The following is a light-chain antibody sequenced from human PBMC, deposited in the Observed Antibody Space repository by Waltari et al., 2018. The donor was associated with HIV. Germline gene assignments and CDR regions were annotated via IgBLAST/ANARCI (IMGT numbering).Light chain of an antibody. CDR3: QQRHSWPLS. CDR1: LTIVNH. Sequence: EIALTQSPVDLSLSPGDRATLSCRANLTIVNHLGWYQQKPGQGPSLLIYDASKRVTGVPVRFSGSGSGTDFSLIINNIQPEDSAVYYCQQRHSWPLSFGGGTKVEI. V-gene: IGKV3-11*01. J-gene: IGKJ4*01. CDR2: DAS.